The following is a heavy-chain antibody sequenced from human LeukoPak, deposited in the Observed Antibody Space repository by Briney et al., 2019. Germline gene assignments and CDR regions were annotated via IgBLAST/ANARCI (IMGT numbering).Heavy chain of an antibody. CDR2: IIPIFGTA. Sequence: PVKVSCKASGGTFSSYAISWVRQAPGQGLEWMGRIIPIFGTANYAQKFQGRVTITTDESTSTAYMELSSLRSEDTAVYYCARDGGFGGGNARRNWFDPWGQGTLVTVSS. CDR3: ARDGGFGGGNARRNWFDP. CDR1: GGTFSSYA. D-gene: IGHD3-16*01. J-gene: IGHJ5*02. V-gene: IGHV1-69*05.